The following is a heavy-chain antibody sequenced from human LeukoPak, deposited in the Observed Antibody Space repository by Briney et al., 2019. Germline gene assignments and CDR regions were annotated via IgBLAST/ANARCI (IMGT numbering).Heavy chain of an antibody. CDR3: ARGRDRADY. CDR2: IYHSGST. Sequence: SETPSLTCTVSSYSISSGYYWGWIRQPPGKGLEWIGSIYHSGSTYYNPSLKSRVTISVDTSKNQFSLKLSSVTAADTAVYYCARGRDRADYWGQGTLVTVSS. V-gene: IGHV4-38-2*02. D-gene: IGHD5-24*01. J-gene: IGHJ4*02. CDR1: SYSISSGYY.